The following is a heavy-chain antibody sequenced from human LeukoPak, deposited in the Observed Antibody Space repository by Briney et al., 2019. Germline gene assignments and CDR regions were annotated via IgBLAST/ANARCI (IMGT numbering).Heavy chain of an antibody. CDR2: MNPNNGNT. CDR1: GYTFTSYD. Sequence: GASVKVSCKASGYTFTSYDINWVRQATGQGLEWMGWMNPNNGNTGYAQKFQGRVTMTRNTSISTAYMELSSLRSEDTAVYYCAREASVYDSSGYYDAFDIWGQGTMVTVSS. D-gene: IGHD3-22*01. CDR3: AREASVYDSSGYYDAFDI. J-gene: IGHJ3*02. V-gene: IGHV1-8*01.